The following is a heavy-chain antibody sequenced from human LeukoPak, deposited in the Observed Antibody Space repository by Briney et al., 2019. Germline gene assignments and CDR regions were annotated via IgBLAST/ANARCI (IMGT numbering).Heavy chain of an antibody. Sequence: GGSLRLSCAASGFTFSSYAMHWVRQAPGKGLEWVAVISYDGSNKYYADSVKGRFTISRDNSKNTLYLQMNSLRAEDTAVYYCARDLPAPPYYYDSSGDDYWGQGTLVTVSS. CDR3: ARDLPAPPYYYDSSGDDY. CDR1: GFTFSSYA. V-gene: IGHV3-30-3*01. CDR2: ISYDGSNK. D-gene: IGHD3-22*01. J-gene: IGHJ4*02.